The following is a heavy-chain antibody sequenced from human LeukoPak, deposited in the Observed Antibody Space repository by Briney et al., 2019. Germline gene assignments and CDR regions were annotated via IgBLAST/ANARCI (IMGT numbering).Heavy chain of an antibody. V-gene: IGHV3-49*04. D-gene: IGHD4-17*01. CDR1: GFTFGDYA. Sequence: GGSLRLSCTASGFTFGDYAMSWVRQAPGKGLEWVGFIRSKAYGGTTEYAASVKGRFTISRDDSKSIAYLQMNSLKTEDTAVYYCTRVPLTTQAFDIWGQGTMVTVSS. CDR2: IRSKAYGGTT. CDR3: TRVPLTTQAFDI. J-gene: IGHJ3*02.